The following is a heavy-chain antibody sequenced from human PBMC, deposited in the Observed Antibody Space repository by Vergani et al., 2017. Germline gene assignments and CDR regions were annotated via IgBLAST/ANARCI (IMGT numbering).Heavy chain of an antibody. CDR3: ARVRMDFWSGSYRFDP. CDR2: IYYSGST. J-gene: IGHJ5*02. CDR1: GGSISSYY. Sequence: QVQLQESGPGLVKPSETLSLTCTVSGGSISSYYWSWIRQPPGKGLEWIGYIYYSGSTNYNPSLKSRVNISVDTSKSQFSLKLSSVTAADTAVYYCARVRMDFWSGSYRFDPWGQGTLVTVSS. D-gene: IGHD3-3*01. V-gene: IGHV4-59*01.